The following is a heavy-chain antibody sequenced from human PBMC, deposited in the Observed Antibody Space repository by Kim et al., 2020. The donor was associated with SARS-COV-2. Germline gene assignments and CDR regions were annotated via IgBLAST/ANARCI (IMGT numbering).Heavy chain of an antibody. D-gene: IGHD4-17*01. V-gene: IGHV4-61*02. Sequence: SETLSLTCTVSGGSITGGSYYWNWVRLPAGKGLEWIGRIFISGGKTNYNPSLRRRVTISIDTSKNQFSLNLNSVTAADTATYYCARAPDGFKTVNLQRFHLYGMDVWGQGTTVTVSS. CDR3: ARAPDGFKTVNLQRFHLYGMDV. J-gene: IGHJ6*02. CDR1: GGSITGGSYY. CDR2: FISGGKT.